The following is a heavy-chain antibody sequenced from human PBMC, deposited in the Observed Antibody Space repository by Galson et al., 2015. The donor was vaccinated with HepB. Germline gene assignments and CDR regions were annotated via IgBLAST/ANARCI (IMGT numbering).Heavy chain of an antibody. D-gene: IGHD1-7*01. V-gene: IGHV4-61*02. Sequence: TLSLTCTVSGASMNSGNNYWNWVRQSAGQGPEWIGRIYLSGSTYFSPSFKSRAVMSIDTRSNQFSLELTSVTAADTAVYYCARGPRRTSVFPQALDVWGPGTTVTVSS. CDR3: ARGPRRTSVFPQALDV. CDR1: GASMNSGNNY. CDR2: IYLSGST. J-gene: IGHJ6*02.